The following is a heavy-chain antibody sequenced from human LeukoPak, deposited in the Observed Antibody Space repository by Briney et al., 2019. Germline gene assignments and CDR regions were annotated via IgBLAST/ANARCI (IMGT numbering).Heavy chain of an antibody. V-gene: IGHV1-2*02. CDR3: ARGTSGNYYFFDY. D-gene: IGHD1-26*01. Sequence: ASVKVSCKASGYSFTDFYMHWVRRAPGQGLEWMGWINPYSGGTDYAQRFQGRVTMTRDTSISTVYMDLSRLTSDDTAVYYCARGTSGNYYFFDYWGQGILVTVSS. J-gene: IGHJ4*02. CDR1: GYSFTDFY. CDR2: INPYSGGT.